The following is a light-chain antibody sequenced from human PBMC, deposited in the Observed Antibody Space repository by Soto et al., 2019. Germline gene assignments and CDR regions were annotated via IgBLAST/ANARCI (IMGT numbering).Light chain of an antibody. Sequence: QAVLTQPPSLSGTPGQRVTISCSGSSSNIGSNTVNWYQQLPGTAPKLLIYSNNQRPSGVPDRFSGSKSGTSASLAISGLQSEDEADYYCAAWDDSLNALFGGGTQLTVL. V-gene: IGLV1-44*01. CDR1: SSNIGSNT. J-gene: IGLJ3*02. CDR2: SNN. CDR3: AAWDDSLNAL.